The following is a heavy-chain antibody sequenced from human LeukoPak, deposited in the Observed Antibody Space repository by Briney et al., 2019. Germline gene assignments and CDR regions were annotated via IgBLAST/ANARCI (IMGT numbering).Heavy chain of an antibody. CDR1: GFTFSDYY. Sequence: GGSLRLSCAASGFTFSDYYVSWIRQAPGKGLEWVSYISGSGSTIYYADSVKGRFTISRDNAKNSLYLQMNSLRAEDTAVYYCARGVAGATTSSMVFDYWGQGTLVTVSS. CDR3: ARGVAGATTSSMVFDY. J-gene: IGHJ4*02. CDR2: ISGSGSTI. V-gene: IGHV3-11*01. D-gene: IGHD1-26*01.